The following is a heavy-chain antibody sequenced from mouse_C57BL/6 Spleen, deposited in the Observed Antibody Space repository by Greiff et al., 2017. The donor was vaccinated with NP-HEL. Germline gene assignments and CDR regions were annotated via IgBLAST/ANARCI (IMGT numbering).Heavy chain of an antibody. V-gene: IGHV5-9-1*02. J-gene: IGHJ3*01. CDR3: TRAGWDGAIAY. CDR1: GFTFSSYA. CDR2: ISSGGDYI. D-gene: IGHD4-1*01. Sequence: EVQLVESGEGLVKPGWSLKLSCAASGFTFSSYAMSWVRQTPEKRLEWVAYISSGGDYIYYADTVKGRFTISRDNARNTLYLQMSSLKSEDTAMYYCTRAGWDGAIAYWGQGTLVTVSA.